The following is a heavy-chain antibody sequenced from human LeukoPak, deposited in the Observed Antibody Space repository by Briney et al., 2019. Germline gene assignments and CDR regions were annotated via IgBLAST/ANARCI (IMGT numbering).Heavy chain of an antibody. CDR1: GGTFSSYA. J-gene: IGHJ4*02. D-gene: IGHD3-22*01. CDR3: ARDLFDYDSSGYPLYFDY. CDR2: IIPILGIA. Sequence: SAKVSCKASGGTFSSYAISWVRQAPGQGLEWMGRIIPILGIANYAQKFQGRVTITADKSTSTAYMELSSLRSGDTAVYYCARDLFDYDSSGYPLYFDYWGQGTLVTVSS. V-gene: IGHV1-69*04.